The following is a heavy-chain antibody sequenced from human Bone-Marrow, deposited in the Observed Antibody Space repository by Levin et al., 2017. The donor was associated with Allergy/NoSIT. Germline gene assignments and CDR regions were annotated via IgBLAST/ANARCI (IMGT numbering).Heavy chain of an antibody. CDR1: GYVFTAYY. J-gene: IGHJ4*02. V-gene: IGHV1-2*02. CDR3: ARDPPHYGGDSGSDY. D-gene: IGHD4-23*01. Sequence: AASVKVSCKASGYVFTAYYIHWVRQAPGQGLEWVGWINPNSGGTGSAEKLQGRVTMTTDPSINTVYMELSGLRSDDTAFYYCARDPPHYGGDSGSDYWGQGTLVTVSS. CDR2: INPNSGGT.